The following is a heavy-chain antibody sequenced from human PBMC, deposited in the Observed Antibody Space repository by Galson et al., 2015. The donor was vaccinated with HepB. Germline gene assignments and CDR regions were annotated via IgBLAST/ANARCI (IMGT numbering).Heavy chain of an antibody. CDR1: SYTFTVNG. J-gene: IGHJ4*02. CDR2: IRDNSGDT. D-gene: IGHD4/OR15-4a*01. Sequence: SVKVSCKASSYTFTVNGISWVRQAPGLGLEWMGWIRDNSGDTKYAQNLQGRVTLTRNPSTSAAYLELSSLRSDDTATYYCARDRDYRFDYWGQGTLVTVAS. CDR3: ARDRDYRFDY. V-gene: IGHV1-18*04.